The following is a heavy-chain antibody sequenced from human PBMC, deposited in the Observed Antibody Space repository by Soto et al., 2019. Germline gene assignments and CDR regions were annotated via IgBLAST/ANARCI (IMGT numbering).Heavy chain of an antibody. CDR1: GGSFSGYY. V-gene: IGHV4-34*01. CDR3: VRGGRRYSYPHPFDY. Sequence: SETLSLTCAVYGGSFSGYYWSWIRQPPGKGLEWIGEINHSGSTNYNPSPKSRVTISVDTSKNQFSLKLSSVTAADTAVYYCVRGGRRYSYPHPFDYWGQGTLVTVSS. D-gene: IGHD5-18*01. CDR2: INHSGST. J-gene: IGHJ4*02.